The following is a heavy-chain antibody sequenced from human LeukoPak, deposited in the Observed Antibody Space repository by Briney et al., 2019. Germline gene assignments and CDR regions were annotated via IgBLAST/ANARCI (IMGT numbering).Heavy chain of an antibody. D-gene: IGHD3-22*01. CDR3: ATGSSGYSLDNWFDP. CDR1: GYTFTSYG. J-gene: IGHJ5*02. CDR2: ISAYNGNT. V-gene: IGHV1-18*01. Sequence: GASVKVSCKASGYTFTSYGITWVRQAPGQGLEWMGWISAYNGNTNYAQKFQGRVTMTTETSTSTAYMELRSLRSDDTAVYYCATGSSGYSLDNWFDPWGQGTLVTVSS.